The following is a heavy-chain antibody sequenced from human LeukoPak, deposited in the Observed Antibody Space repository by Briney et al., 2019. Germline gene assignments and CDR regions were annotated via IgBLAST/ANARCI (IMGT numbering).Heavy chain of an antibody. J-gene: IGHJ4*02. CDR3: ARDRPSVHSSGYDPADYYFDY. Sequence: GASVKVSCKASGYTFTGYYMHWVRQAPGHGLEWMGWINPNSGGTNYAQKFQGRVTMTRDTSISTTYMELSRLRSDDTAVYYCARDRPSVHSSGYDPADYYFDYWGQGTLVTVSS. CDR2: INPNSGGT. D-gene: IGHD3-22*01. CDR1: GYTFTGYY. V-gene: IGHV1-2*02.